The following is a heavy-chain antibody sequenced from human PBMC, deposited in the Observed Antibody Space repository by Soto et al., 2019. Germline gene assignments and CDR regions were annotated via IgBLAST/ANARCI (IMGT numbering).Heavy chain of an antibody. J-gene: IGHJ6*02. V-gene: IGHV5-10-1*01. Sequence: PGESLKISCKGSGYSFTSYWISWVRQMPGKSMKWMGRIDPSDSYTNYSPSFQGHVTISADKSISTAYLQWSSLKASDTAMYYCAGVIPTVYDILTGYYPHHYYGMDVWSQGTTVTVSS. CDR3: AGVIPTVYDILTGYYPHHYYGMDV. CDR1: GYSFTSYW. D-gene: IGHD3-9*01. CDR2: IDPSDSYT.